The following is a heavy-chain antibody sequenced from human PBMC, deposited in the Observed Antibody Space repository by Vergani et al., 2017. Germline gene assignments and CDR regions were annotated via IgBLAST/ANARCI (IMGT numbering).Heavy chain of an antibody. Sequence: EVQLLESGGDFVQPGGSLRLFCAASGFTFNHYAMNWVRQAPGKGLEWVSGISGSGGSTYYAGSVKGRFTISRDSSKNTLYLQINSLSAGDTAVYYCARAKPRKISYDYLSNYHAMDCWGQGTTVTVSS. J-gene: IGHJ6*02. V-gene: IGHV3-23*01. CDR1: GFTFNHYA. CDR2: ISGSGGST. CDR3: ARAKPRKISYDYLSNYHAMDC. D-gene: IGHD5-12*01.